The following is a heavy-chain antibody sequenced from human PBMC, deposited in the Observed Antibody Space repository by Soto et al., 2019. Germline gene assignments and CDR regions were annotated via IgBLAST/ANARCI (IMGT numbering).Heavy chain of an antibody. CDR3: ASWYYDASGHDAFDI. V-gene: IGHV1-2*02. Sequence: GASVKVSCKASGYTFPDYYIHWVRQAPGQGLEWMGWINPKSGGTSYAQKFQGRVTLARDTSITTAYMGLSSLRSDDTAVYFCASWYYDASGHDAFDIWGQGTMVTVSS. CDR2: INPKSGGT. CDR1: GYTFPDYY. D-gene: IGHD3-22*01. J-gene: IGHJ3*02.